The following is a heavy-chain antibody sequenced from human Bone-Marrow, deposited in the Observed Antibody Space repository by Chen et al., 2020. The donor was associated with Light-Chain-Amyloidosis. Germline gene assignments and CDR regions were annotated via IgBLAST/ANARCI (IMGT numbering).Heavy chain of an antibody. CDR3: SREFTGYDDY. D-gene: IGHD5-12*01. V-gene: IGHV3-74*01. CDR1: GFTFRTSW. CDR2: INPDGTRV. Sequence: DVQLLESVGGLVQPGGSLRLSCAASGFTFRTSWMHWVRQAPGKGLVWVSRINPDGTRVDYADSVGGRFTISRDDAKSTVYLQMNSLRAEDTAVYYCSREFTGYDDYWGQGTLVTVSS. J-gene: IGHJ4*02.